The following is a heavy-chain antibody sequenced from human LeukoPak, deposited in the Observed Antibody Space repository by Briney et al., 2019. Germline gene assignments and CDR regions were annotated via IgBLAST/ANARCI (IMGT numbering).Heavy chain of an antibody. CDR3: ATHPSYGSGSYYATYPDY. CDR2: INHSGST. Sequence: PSETLPLTCAVYGGSFSGYYWSWIRQPPGKGLEWIGEINHSGSTNYNPSLKSRVTISVDTSKNQFSLKLSSVTAADTAVYYCATHPSYGSGSYYATYPDYWGQGTLVTVSS. D-gene: IGHD3-10*01. CDR1: GGSFSGYY. V-gene: IGHV4-34*01. J-gene: IGHJ4*02.